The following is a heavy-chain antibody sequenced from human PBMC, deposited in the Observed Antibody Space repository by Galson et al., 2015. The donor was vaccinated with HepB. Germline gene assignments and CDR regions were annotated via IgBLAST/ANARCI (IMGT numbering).Heavy chain of an antibody. D-gene: IGHD3-22*01. CDR3: ARHPPHYYDSSGFLDY. J-gene: IGHJ4*02. CDR1: GYSFTSYW. CDR2: IDPSDSYT. Sequence: QSGAEVKKPGESLRISCKGSGYSFTSYWISWVRQMPGKGLEWMGRIDPSDSYTNYSPSFQGHVTISADKSISTAYLQWSSLKASDTAMYYCARHPPHYYDSSGFLDYWGQGTLVTVSS. V-gene: IGHV5-10-1*01.